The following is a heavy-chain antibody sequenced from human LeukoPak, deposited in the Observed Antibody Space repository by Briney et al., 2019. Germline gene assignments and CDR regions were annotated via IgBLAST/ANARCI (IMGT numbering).Heavy chain of an antibody. CDR1: GYTFTSYG. CDR2: MNPNSGNT. D-gene: IGHD5-12*01. Sequence: GGSVKVSCKASGYTFTSYGISWVRQAPGQGLEWMGWMNPNSGNTDYAQKFQGRVTMTRNTSISTAYMELSSLVSEDTAVYYCARGTGSWLRLTRWFDPWGQGTLVTVSS. J-gene: IGHJ5*02. CDR3: ARGTGSWLRLTRWFDP. V-gene: IGHV1-8*02.